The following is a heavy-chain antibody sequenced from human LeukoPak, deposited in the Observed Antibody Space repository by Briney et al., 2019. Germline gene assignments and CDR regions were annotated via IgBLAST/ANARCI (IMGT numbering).Heavy chain of an antibody. V-gene: IGHV4-39*07. CDR1: GGSISSSSYY. D-gene: IGHD3-10*01. Sequence: PSETLSLTCTVSGGSISSSSYYWSWIRQPPGKGLEWIGEINHSGSTNYNPSLKSRVTISVDASKNQFSLKLSSVTAADTAVYYCARPRHGSGSYGYWGQGTLVTVSS. CDR2: INHSGST. J-gene: IGHJ4*02. CDR3: ARPRHGSGSYGY.